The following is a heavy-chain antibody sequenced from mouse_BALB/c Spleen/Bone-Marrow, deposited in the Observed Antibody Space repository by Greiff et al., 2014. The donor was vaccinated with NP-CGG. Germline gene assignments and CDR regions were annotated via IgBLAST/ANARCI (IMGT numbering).Heavy chain of an antibody. CDR1: GFTFSSYT. D-gene: IGHD3-3*01. V-gene: IGHV5-12-2*01. CDR3: ARRAGAY. Sequence: EVQLQESGGGLVQPGGSLKLSRAASGFTFSSYTMSWVRQTPEKRLEWVAYISNGGGSTYYPDTVKGRFTISRDNAKNTLYLQMSSLKSEDTAMYYCARRAGAYWGQGTLVTVSA. J-gene: IGHJ3*01. CDR2: ISNGGGST.